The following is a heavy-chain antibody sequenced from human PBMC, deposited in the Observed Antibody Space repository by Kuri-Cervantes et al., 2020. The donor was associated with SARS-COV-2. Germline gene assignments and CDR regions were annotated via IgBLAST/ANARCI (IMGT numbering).Heavy chain of an antibody. J-gene: IGHJ4*02. D-gene: IGHD7-27*01. CDR3: ADLTGDRVGQ. Sequence: GESLKISCAASGFTVSSNYMSWVRQAPGKGLEWVSVIYSGGSTYYADSVKGRFTISRDNSKNTIYLHMNNLRPEDTAVYYRADLTGDRVGQWGQGTQVTVSS. V-gene: IGHV3-53*01. CDR1: GFTVSSNY. CDR2: IYSGGST.